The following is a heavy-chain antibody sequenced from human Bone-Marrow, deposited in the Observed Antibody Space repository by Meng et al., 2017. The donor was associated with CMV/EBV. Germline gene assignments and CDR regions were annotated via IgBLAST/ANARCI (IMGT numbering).Heavy chain of an antibody. V-gene: IGHV1-2*02. J-gene: IGHJ5*02. D-gene: IGHD1-1*01. CDR3: ARGAELAGWFDP. CDR1: GYTFTGYY. Sequence: ASVKVSCKASGYTFTGYYMHWVRQAPGQGLEWMGWINSNSGGTNYAQKFQRRVTMTRDTSIRTDYMELSRLRSDDTAVYYCARGAELAGWFDPWGQGPLVTVYS. CDR2: INSNSGGT.